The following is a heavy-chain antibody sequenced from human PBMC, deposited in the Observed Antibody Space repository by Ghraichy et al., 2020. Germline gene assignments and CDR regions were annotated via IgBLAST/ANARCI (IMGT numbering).Heavy chain of an antibody. J-gene: IGHJ4*02. CDR3: AKGVGAFGGWYEFDY. CDR1: GFTFSSYA. D-gene: IGHD6-19*01. V-gene: IGHV3-23*01. CDR2: ISGSGGST. Sequence: GGSLRLSCAASGFTFSSYAMSWVRQAPGKGLEWVSAISGSGGSTYYADSVKGRFTISRDNSKNTLYLQMNSLRAEDTAVYYCAKGVGAFGGWYEFDYWGQGTLVTVSS.